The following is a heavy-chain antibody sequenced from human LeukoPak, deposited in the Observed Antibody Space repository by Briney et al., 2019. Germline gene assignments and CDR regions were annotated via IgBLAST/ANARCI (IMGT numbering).Heavy chain of an antibody. Sequence: GASLKISCKGSGSSFTSYWIGWVRQMPGKGLEWMGIIYPGDSATSYSPSFHGQVTISAEKSISTAYLQWSGLKASDTAMDYCASLVGATPVDYWGQGTLVTVSS. CDR2: IYPGDSAT. CDR3: ASLVGATPVDY. CDR1: GSSFTSYW. D-gene: IGHD1-26*01. V-gene: IGHV5-51*01. J-gene: IGHJ4*02.